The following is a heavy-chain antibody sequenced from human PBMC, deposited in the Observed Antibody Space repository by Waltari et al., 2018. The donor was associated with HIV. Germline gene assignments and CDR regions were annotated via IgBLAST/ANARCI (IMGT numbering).Heavy chain of an antibody. V-gene: IGHV4-39*02. D-gene: IGHD3-16*01. J-gene: IGHJ6*02. Sequence: QLQLQESGPGLVKVSETLSLTCSVPGDSIFSNSHYWSWVRQPPGKGLEWIASIHYSGKAYYRPSLKSRVTISVDTFKSQFSLKMTSVTAADTAVYFCTRELNGSPDVWGEGTTVTVSS. CDR2: IHYSGKA. CDR3: TRELNGSPDV. CDR1: GDSIFSNSHY.